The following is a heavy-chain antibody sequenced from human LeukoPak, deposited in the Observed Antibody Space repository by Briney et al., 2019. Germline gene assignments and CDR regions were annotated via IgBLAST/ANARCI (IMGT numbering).Heavy chain of an antibody. CDR2: INLNSGGT. CDR1: GYTFTSYF. CDR3: ARDIRRNNSSHIDY. V-gene: IGHV1-2*02. Sequence: AASVKVSCKASGYTFTSYFMHWVRQAPGQGLEWMGWINLNSGGTNYAQKFQGRVTMTRDTSISTAYMELSRLKSDDTAVYYCARDIRRNNSSHIDYWGQGALVTVSS. J-gene: IGHJ4*02. D-gene: IGHD6-13*01.